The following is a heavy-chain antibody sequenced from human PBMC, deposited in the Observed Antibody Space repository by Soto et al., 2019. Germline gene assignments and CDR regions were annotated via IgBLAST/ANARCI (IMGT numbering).Heavy chain of an antibody. Sequence: QLQLQESGPGLVKPSETLSLTCTVSGGSISSSSYYWGWIRQPPGKGLEWIGSIYYSGYTYYNPSLKSRVTISVATSKNPFSLRLSSVTAADTAVYYCARHPYGDYDYWGQGTLVTVSS. CDR2: IYYSGYT. V-gene: IGHV4-39*01. J-gene: IGHJ4*02. D-gene: IGHD4-17*01. CDR1: GGSISSSSYY. CDR3: ARHPYGDYDY.